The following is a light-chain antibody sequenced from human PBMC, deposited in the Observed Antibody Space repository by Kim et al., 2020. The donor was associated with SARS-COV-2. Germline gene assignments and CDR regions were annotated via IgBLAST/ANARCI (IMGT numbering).Light chain of an antibody. Sequence: QSALTQPASVSGSPGQSITIFCTGTSSDVGGYNYVSWYQQHPGIAPILMIYDVSNRPSGVSNRFSGSESGKTASLTISGLQAEDEADYYCSSYTSISTWVFGGGTQLTVL. CDR1: SSDVGGYNY. J-gene: IGLJ3*02. CDR3: SSYTSISTWV. V-gene: IGLV2-14*03. CDR2: DVS.